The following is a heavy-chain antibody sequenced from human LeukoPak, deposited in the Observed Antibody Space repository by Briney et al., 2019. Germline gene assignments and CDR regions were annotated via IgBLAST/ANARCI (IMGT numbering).Heavy chain of an antibody. D-gene: IGHD4-17*01. CDR2: IYYSGST. J-gene: IGHJ4*02. V-gene: IGHV4-59*01. Sequence: SETLSLTCTVSGGSISSYYWSWIRQPPGKGLEWIGYIYYSGSTNYNPSLKSRVTISVDTSKNQFSLKLSSVTAADTAVYYCARDQGYGDYPRGLFDYWGQGTLVTVSS. CDR1: GGSISSYY. CDR3: ARDQGYGDYPRGLFDY.